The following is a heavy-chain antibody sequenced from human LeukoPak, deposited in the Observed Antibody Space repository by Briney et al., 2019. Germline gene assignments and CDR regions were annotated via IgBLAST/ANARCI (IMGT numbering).Heavy chain of an antibody. Sequence: GGSLRLSCAASGFTFSSYSMNWVRQAPGKGLEWVSYISSSSSTIYYADSVKGRFTISRDNAKNSLYLQMNSLRAEDTAVYYCARGGQFMITPPIDWGQGTLDTVSS. D-gene: IGHD3-16*01. CDR2: ISSSSSTI. CDR1: GFTFSSYS. J-gene: IGHJ4*02. CDR3: ARGGQFMITPPID. V-gene: IGHV3-48*01.